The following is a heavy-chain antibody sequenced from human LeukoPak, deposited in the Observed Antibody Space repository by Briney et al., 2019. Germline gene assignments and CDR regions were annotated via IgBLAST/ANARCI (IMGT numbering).Heavy chain of an antibody. CDR2: INYSGNT. V-gene: IGHV4-59*01. CDR1: GDSISSYY. Sequence: SETLSLTCTVSGDSISSYYWSWIRQPPGKGLEWIGYINYSGNTNYNPSLKSRVTRSVDTSKNQFSLRLSSVTAADTAVYYCAREGRQDYVYFDYWGQGTLVTVSS. J-gene: IGHJ4*02. CDR3: AREGRQDYVYFDY. D-gene: IGHD4-17*01.